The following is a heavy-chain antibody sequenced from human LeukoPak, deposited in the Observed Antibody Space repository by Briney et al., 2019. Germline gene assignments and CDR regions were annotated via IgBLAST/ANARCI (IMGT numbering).Heavy chain of an antibody. CDR3: AKARIASAGTGAFDV. CDR2: FCATDGSA. D-gene: IGHD6-13*01. CDR1: GFTVSSYG. Sequence: GGSLRLSCAASGFTVSSYGMTWVRQAPGKGLEWVSAFCATDGSAHYAEPVKGGFTISKDNSKNSLYLQMNSLRDEDTAVYYCAKARIASAGTGAFDVWGQGTMVTVSS. J-gene: IGHJ3*01. V-gene: IGHV3-23*01.